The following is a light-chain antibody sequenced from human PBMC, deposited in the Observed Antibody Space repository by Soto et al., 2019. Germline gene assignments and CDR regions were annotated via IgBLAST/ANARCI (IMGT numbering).Light chain of an antibody. V-gene: IGLV2-14*01. CDR3: SSYTSSSTLV. CDR2: DVS. CDR1: SSDVGDYNY. Sequence: VLTQPASVSGSPGQSITISCTGTSSDVGDYNYVSWYQQHPGKAPKVMIYDVSNRPSGVSNRFSGSKSGNTASLTISGLQAEDEADYYCSSYTSSSTLVFGTGTKVTVL. J-gene: IGLJ1*01.